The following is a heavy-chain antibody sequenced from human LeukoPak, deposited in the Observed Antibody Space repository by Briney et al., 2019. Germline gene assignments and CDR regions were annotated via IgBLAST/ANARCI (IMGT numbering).Heavy chain of an antibody. J-gene: IGHJ4*02. CDR3: TRPKQQMVPSYEY. CDR1: GFTFSSYP. CDR2: ISYDGSTK. D-gene: IGHD6-13*01. Sequence: GGSLRLSCAASGFTFSSYPMHWVRQAPGKGLEWVALISYDGSTKYYADSVKGRFTISRDNSKNTLYLQVDSLRAEDTAVHYCTRPKQQMVPSYEYWGQGTLVTVSS. V-gene: IGHV3-30-3*01.